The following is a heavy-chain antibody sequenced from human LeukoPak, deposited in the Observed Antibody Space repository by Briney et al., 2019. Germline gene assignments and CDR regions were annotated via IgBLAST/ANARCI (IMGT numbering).Heavy chain of an antibody. Sequence: PSQTLSLTCTVSGGSISSGGYYWSWIRQHPGKGLEWIGYIYYSGSTYYNPSLKSRVTISVDTSKNQFSLKLSSVTAADTAVHYCARDGSYYYYYGMDVWGQGTTVTVSS. D-gene: IGHD2-15*01. V-gene: IGHV4-31*03. CDR1: GGSISSGGYY. CDR3: ARDGSYYYYYGMDV. CDR2: IYYSGST. J-gene: IGHJ6*02.